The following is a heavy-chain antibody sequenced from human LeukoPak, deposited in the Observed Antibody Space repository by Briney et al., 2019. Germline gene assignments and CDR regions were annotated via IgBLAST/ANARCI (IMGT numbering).Heavy chain of an antibody. CDR3: AKASLRYFDWFSDY. J-gene: IGHJ4*02. V-gene: IGHV3-23*01. CDR2: ISDSGGST. CDR1: GFTFSSYA. D-gene: IGHD3-9*01. Sequence: GGSLRLSCAASGFTFSSYAMSWVRQAPGKELEWVSGISDSGGSTDYADSVKGRFTISRDNSRNTLHLQMNSLRAEDTAVYSCAKASLRYFDWFSDYWGQGTLVTVSS.